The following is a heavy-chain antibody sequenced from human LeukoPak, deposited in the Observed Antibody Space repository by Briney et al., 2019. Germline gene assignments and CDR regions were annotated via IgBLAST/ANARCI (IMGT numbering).Heavy chain of an antibody. D-gene: IGHD6-13*01. J-gene: IGHJ4*02. V-gene: IGHV4-39*01. CDR2: IYYSGST. CDR3: ASPSIAAAGPDY. CDR1: GGSISSSSYY. Sequence: SETLSLTCTVSGGSISSSSYYWGWIRQPPGKGLEWIGSIYYSGSTYYNPSLKSRVTISVDTSKNQFSLMLSSVTAADTAVYYCASPSIAAAGPDYWGQGTLVTVSS.